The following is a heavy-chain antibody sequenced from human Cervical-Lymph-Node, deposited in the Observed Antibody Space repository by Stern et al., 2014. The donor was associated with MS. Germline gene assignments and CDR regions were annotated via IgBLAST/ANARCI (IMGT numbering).Heavy chain of an antibody. J-gene: IGHJ6*02. CDR1: GYTFTNNW. CDR3: ARPPPRRKWDDPNYGMDV. D-gene: IGHD1-1*01. V-gene: IGHV5-51*03. CDR2: IYPDDSDI. Sequence: VQLVQSGAEVKKPGESLKISCKGSGYTFTNNWIAWVRQMPGKGLEWMGIIYPDDSDIRYSPSLQGQVTISAAKSIRTASLQGSSLRAADSAVYYCARPPPRRKWDDPNYGMDVWGQGTTVTVSS.